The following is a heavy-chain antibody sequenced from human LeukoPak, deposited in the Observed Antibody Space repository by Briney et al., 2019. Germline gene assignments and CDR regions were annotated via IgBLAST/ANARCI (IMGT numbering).Heavy chain of an antibody. D-gene: IGHD3-3*01. J-gene: IGHJ4*02. V-gene: IGHV3-7*05. CDR2: IKQDGSEK. CDR1: GFTFGSHG. CDR3: ASWGLYDFWSGYSHYYFDY. Sequence: GGSLRLSCAASGFTFGSHGMHWVRQAPGKGLEWVANIKQDGSEKYYVDSVKGRFTISRDNAKNSLYLQMNSLRAEDTAVYYCASWGLYDFWSGYSHYYFDYWGQGTLVTVSS.